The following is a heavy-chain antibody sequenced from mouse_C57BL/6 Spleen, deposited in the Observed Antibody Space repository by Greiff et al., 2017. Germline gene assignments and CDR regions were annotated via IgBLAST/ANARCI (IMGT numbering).Heavy chain of an antibody. CDR2: IDPSDSET. J-gene: IGHJ4*01. Sequence: QVQLQQPGAELVRPGSSVKLSCKASGYTFTSYWMDWVKQRPGQGLEWIGNIDPSDSETHYNQKFKDKATLTVDKSSSTAYMQLSSLTSEDSAVYYCARRGHAIDYWGQGTSVTVSA. CDR1: GYTFTSYW. D-gene: IGHD3-3*01. V-gene: IGHV1-61*01. CDR3: ARRGHAIDY.